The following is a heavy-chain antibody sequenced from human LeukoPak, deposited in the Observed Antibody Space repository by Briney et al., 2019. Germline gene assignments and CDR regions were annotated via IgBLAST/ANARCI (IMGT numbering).Heavy chain of an antibody. V-gene: IGHV3-64*01. CDR1: GFTFSSYA. CDR2: ISSNGGST. Sequence: GGSLRLSCAASGFTFSSYAMHWVRQAPGKGLEYVSAISSNGGSTYYANSVKGRFTISRDNSKNTLYLQMGSLRAEDMAVYYCARGMTTVTYFDYWGQGTLVTVSS. D-gene: IGHD4-17*01. CDR3: ARGMTTVTYFDY. J-gene: IGHJ4*02.